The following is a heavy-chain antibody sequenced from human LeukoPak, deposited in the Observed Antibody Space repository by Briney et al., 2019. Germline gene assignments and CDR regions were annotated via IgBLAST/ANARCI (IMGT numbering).Heavy chain of an antibody. D-gene: IGHD3-22*01. CDR1: GASIRTSGGFY. Sequence: PSETLSLTCGVSGASIRTSGGFYWSWIRQHPGEALEWIGSISYTGSTYYNPSLKSRVTISVDTSKNQFTLKLSSATAADTAVYYCARISQSSGGYYYWGQGTLVTVSS. CDR2: ISYTGST. V-gene: IGHV4-31*02. J-gene: IGHJ4*02. CDR3: ARISQSSGGYYY.